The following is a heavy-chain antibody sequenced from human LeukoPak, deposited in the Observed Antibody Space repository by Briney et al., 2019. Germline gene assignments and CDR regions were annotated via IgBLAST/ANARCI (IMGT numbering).Heavy chain of an antibody. Sequence: GGSLRLSCAASGFIFSDYHMSWIRQASGKGLEWVAYISPGGDAVYFADSVRGRITISRDNAKNSLFLQMSSLTAEDTAVYYCSGGRDIAVAGPGGYFDYWGQGSLVTVSS. V-gene: IGHV3-11*01. J-gene: IGHJ4*02. CDR1: GFIFSDYH. D-gene: IGHD6-19*01. CDR3: SGGRDIAVAGPGGYFDY. CDR2: ISPGGDAV.